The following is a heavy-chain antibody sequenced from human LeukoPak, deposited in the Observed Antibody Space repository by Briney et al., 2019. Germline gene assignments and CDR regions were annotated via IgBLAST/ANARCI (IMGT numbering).Heavy chain of an antibody. CDR2: ISGSGGST. J-gene: IGHJ4*02. CDR3: AKDDTYYYDSSGYYSFDY. D-gene: IGHD3-22*01. V-gene: IGHV3-23*01. CDR1: GFTFSSYA. Sequence: GGSLRLSCAASGFTFSSYAMSWVRQAPGKGLEWVSAISGSGGSTYYADSVKGRFTISRDNSKNTLYLQTNSLRAEDTAVYYCAKDDTYYYDSSGYYSFDYWGQGTLVTVSS.